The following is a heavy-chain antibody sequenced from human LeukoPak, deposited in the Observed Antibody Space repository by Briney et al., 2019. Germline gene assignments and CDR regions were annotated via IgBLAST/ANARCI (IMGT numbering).Heavy chain of an antibody. J-gene: IGHJ4*02. V-gene: IGHV3-30*04. CDR2: ISYDGSNK. D-gene: IGHD1-26*01. Sequence: GRSLRLSWAASGFTFSSYAMRWVRQAPSKGLGWVAVISYDGSNKYYSDSVKGRFTISRDNSKNTLYLKMNSLRAEDTAVYYCARVPVPNSGSYVGYWGQGPLVTVSS. CDR1: GFTFSSYA. CDR3: ARVPVPNSGSYVGY.